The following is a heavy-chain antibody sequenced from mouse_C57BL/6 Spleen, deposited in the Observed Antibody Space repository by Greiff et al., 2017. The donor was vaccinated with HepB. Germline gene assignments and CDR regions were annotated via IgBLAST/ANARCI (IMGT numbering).Heavy chain of an antibody. CDR3: ARGEDDGGYWYFDV. CDR1: GYTFTSYW. Sequence: QVQLQQPGAELVKPGASVKMSCKASGYTFTSYWITWVKQRPGQGLEWIGDIYPGSGSTNYNEKFKSKATLTVDTSSSTAYMQLSSLTSEDSAVYYCARGEDDGGYWYFDVWGTGTTVTVSS. V-gene: IGHV1-55*01. D-gene: IGHD2-12*01. J-gene: IGHJ1*03. CDR2: IYPGSGST.